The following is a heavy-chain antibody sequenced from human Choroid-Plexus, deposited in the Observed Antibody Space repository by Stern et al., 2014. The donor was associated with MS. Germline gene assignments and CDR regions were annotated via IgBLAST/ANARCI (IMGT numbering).Heavy chain of an antibody. CDR1: GGSFSGYY. J-gene: IGHJ6*02. D-gene: IGHD2-2*01. V-gene: IGHV4-34*01. Sequence: QVQLQQWGAGLLKPSETLSLTCAVYGGSFSGYYWSWIGQSPGKGLEWIGEIDRGGDPNYKPSPKSRTTKAVDRSKTHLSLNLSAVTAADTAIYYCVRERCINTRCYGGRFGYYYYGMDVWGQGTTVTVSS. CDR3: VRERCINTRCYGGRFGYYYYGMDV. CDR2: IDRGGDP.